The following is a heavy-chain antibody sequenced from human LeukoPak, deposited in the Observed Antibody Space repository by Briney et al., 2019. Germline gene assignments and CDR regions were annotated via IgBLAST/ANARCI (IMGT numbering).Heavy chain of an antibody. CDR2: ISWNSGSI. CDR1: GFTFDDYA. D-gene: IGHD3-22*01. CDR3: AKDRYYDSSGYYCDY. J-gene: IGHJ4*02. Sequence: GGSLRLSCAASGFTFDDYAMHWVRHAPGKGLEWVSGISWNSGSIGYADSVKGRFTISRDNAKNSLYLQMNSLRAEDTALYYCAKDRYYDSSGYYCDYWGQGTLVTVSS. V-gene: IGHV3-9*01.